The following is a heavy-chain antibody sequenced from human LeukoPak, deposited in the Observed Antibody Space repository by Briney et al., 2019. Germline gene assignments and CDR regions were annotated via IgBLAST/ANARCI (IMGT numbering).Heavy chain of an antibody. CDR2: IWPGDSQT. J-gene: IGHJ4*02. CDR3: ARHLPYSSGGHYFAH. CDR1: GYSFTNSW. V-gene: IGHV5-51*01. Sequence: GESLKISCKGSGYSFTNSWIGRVRQMPGKGLEWMGIIWPGDSQTTYSPSFQGQVTISVDRSISTAYLQWSSLKASDTAMYYCARHLPYSSGGHYFAHWGQGTLVTVSS. D-gene: IGHD5-18*01.